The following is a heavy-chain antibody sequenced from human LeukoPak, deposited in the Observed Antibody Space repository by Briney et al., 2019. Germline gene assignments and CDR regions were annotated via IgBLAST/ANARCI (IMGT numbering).Heavy chain of an antibody. J-gene: IGHJ4*02. V-gene: IGHV1-46*01. D-gene: IGHD6-19*01. CDR2: INPNDGGT. Sequence: ASVKVSCKASGYTFTSCYVHWVRLAPGQGLEWMGLINPNDGGTSYAQKFQGRVTMTRDMSTSTVYMEVSSLRTDDTAVYYCARDLGSGWYYFDSWGQGTLGTVSS. CDR1: GYTFTSCY. CDR3: ARDLGSGWYYFDS.